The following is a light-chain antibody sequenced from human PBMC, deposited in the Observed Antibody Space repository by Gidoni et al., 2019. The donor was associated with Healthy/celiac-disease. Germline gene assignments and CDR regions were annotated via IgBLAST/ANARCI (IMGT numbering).Light chain of an antibody. V-gene: IGKV3-20*01. J-gene: IGKJ3*01. CDR2: GAS. CDR1: QSVSSSY. CDR3: QQYGSSPLFT. Sequence: EIVLTQSPGTLSLSPGERATLSCSASQSVSSSYLAWYQQKPGQAPRLLIYGASSRATGIPDRFSGSGSGTDFTLPISRLEPEDFAVYYCQQYGSSPLFTFGPGTKVDIK.